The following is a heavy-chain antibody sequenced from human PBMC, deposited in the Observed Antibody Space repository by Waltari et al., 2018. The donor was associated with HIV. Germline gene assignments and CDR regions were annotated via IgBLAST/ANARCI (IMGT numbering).Heavy chain of an antibody. CDR3: ARGLFGVGSNWFDP. CDR1: GGSFISHH. CDR2: IYYTGRP. Sequence: QVQLQESGPGLVKPSETLSLTCSVSGGSFISHHWTWIRQPPGKGLEWIGYIYYTGRPNCNPSLKMRVTIAVDTSKNQFSLRLRSVTAADTAVYYCARGLFGVGSNWFDPWGQGILVTVSS. J-gene: IGHJ5*02. V-gene: IGHV4-59*11. D-gene: IGHD3-3*01.